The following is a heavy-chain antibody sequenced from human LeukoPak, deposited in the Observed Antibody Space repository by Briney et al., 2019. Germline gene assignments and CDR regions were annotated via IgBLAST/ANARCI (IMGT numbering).Heavy chain of an antibody. J-gene: IGHJ4*02. D-gene: IGHD6-19*01. CDR2: INIGGSST. V-gene: IGHV3-74*01. CDR3: VRRSSSGWYYFDS. Sequence: GGSLRVSCASSGFTFSTYWMNWVRQAQGKGLVWVSRINIGGSSTNYVDSVKGRFTISRDNAKNTLYLQMNSLRAEDTAVYYCVRRSSSGWYYFDSWGQGTLVTVSS. CDR1: GFTFSTYW.